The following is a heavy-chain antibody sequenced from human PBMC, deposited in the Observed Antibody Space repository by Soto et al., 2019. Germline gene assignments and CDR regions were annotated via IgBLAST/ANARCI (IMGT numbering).Heavy chain of an antibody. Sequence: QVQLQQWGAGLLKPSETLSLTCAVYGGSFSGYYWSWIRQPPGKGLEWIGEINHSGSTNYNPSLKRRVTISVDTSKNQFSLKLSSVTAADTAVYYCARGSLSYDSSGYYYGWFDPWGQGTLVTVSS. CDR1: GGSFSGYY. CDR2: INHSGST. D-gene: IGHD3-22*01. J-gene: IGHJ5*02. V-gene: IGHV4-34*01. CDR3: ARGSLSYDSSGYYYGWFDP.